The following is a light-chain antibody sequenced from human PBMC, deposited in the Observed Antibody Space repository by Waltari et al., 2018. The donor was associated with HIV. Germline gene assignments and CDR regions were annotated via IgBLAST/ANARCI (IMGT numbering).Light chain of an antibody. Sequence: SVLTPPRQVPGAPGRGSVTPGLETTPTFGPVLYFHCYRPSPGPAPKLVIYGDTIRPSGVPDRFSGSRSGNSVTLDITGLRAEDEGDYFCQSYDSSLSGLWVFGAGTRLTVL. CDR1: TPTFGPVLY. J-gene: IGLJ3*02. CDR3: QSYDSSLSGLWV. V-gene: IGLV1-40*01. CDR2: GDT.